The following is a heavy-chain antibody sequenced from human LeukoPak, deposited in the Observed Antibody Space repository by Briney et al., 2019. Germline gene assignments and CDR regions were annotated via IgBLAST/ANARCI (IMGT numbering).Heavy chain of an antibody. V-gene: IGHV1-18*01. CDR1: GYDFINYG. Sequence: ASVKVSCKASGYDFINYGISWVRQAPGQGLEWMGWRSIYNGNTDYKLQGRVTMTTDTSTSTAYMEVRSLRSDDTAVYYCARGGPFPSGSSSREYYLDYWGQGTLVTVSA. J-gene: IGHJ4*02. D-gene: IGHD6-6*01. CDR2: RSIYNGNT. CDR3: ARGGPFPSGSSSREYYLDY.